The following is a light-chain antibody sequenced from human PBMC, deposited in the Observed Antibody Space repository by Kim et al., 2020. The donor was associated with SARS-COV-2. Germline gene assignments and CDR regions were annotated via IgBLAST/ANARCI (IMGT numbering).Light chain of an antibody. CDR2: GAS. CDR3: QQYSTYWT. Sequence: DIQLTQSPSTLSAFVGDRVSITCRASQNIGDSLAWYQHKPGKAPTLLIFGASNLQSGVPSRFSGSGSGTEFTLSVHSLHPDDFATYYCQQYSTYWTFGQGTEVDIK. CDR1: QNIGDS. V-gene: IGKV1-5*01. J-gene: IGKJ1*01.